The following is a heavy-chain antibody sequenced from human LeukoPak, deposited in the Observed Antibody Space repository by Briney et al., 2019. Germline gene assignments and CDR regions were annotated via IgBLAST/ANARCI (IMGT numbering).Heavy chain of an antibody. CDR2: IKEDGSEK. CDR1: GFTFSSYW. Sequence: GGSLRLSCATSGFTFSSYWMSWVRQAPGKGLEWVANIKEDGSEKYYVDSVKGRFTIFRDNAKKSLYLQMNSLRAEDAALYYCARGGDGSGFDYWGQGSLINVSS. D-gene: IGHD3-22*01. CDR3: ARGGDGSGFDY. V-gene: IGHV3-7*01. J-gene: IGHJ4*02.